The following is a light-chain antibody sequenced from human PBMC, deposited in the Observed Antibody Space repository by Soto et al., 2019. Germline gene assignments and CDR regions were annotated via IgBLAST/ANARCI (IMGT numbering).Light chain of an antibody. V-gene: IGKV3-11*01. CDR1: QSVSSY. Sequence: EIVLTQSPATLSLSPGERATLSCRASQSVSSYLAWYQQKPGQAPRLLIYDASNRATGIPARFSGSGSGTDFTLTISRLEPEDFAVYYCQQRSNWPPLRTFGGGTKVEIK. CDR2: DAS. CDR3: QQRSNWPPLRT. J-gene: IGKJ4*01.